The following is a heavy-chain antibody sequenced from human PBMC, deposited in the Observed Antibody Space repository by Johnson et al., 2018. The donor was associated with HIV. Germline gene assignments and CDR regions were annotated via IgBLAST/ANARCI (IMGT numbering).Heavy chain of an antibody. CDR3: ARPRVSSGRHGAFDI. V-gene: IGHV3-7*01. CDR2: IKQDGSEK. Sequence: VQLVESGGRLVQPGGSLRLSCAASGFTFSNYWMSWVRQAPGKGLEWVANIKQDGSEKYYVDSVKGRFNISRDNAKNSLFLQMNSLRAEDTAVYYCARPRVSSGRHGAFDIWGQGTMVTVAS. J-gene: IGHJ3*02. CDR1: GFTFSNYW. D-gene: IGHD3-22*01.